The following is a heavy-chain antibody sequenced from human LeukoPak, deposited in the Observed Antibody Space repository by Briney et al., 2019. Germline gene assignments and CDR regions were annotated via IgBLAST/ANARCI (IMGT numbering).Heavy chain of an antibody. CDR2: IYDSGRT. J-gene: IGHJ4*02. D-gene: IGHD1-14*01. Sequence: PSETLSLTCSVSGGSISSYYWSWIRQPPGKGLEWIGYIYDSGRTNYNPSLKSRVTISVDTSKNQFSLKLSSVTAADTAVYYCARVEGLGGRKIDYWGQGTLVTVSS. CDR1: GGSISSYY. CDR3: ARVEGLGGRKIDY. V-gene: IGHV4-59*01.